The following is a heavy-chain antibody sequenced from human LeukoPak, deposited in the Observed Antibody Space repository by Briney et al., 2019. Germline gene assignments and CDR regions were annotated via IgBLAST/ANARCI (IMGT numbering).Heavy chain of an antibody. J-gene: IGHJ3*02. V-gene: IGHV4-59*01. CDR2: IYYSGST. Sequence: SETLSLTCTVSGGSISGYYWSWIRQPPGKGLEWIGYIYYSGSTNYNPSLKSRVTISVDTSKNQFSLKLSSVTAADTAVYYCAREGSKRWLHLDAFDIWGQGTMVTVSS. D-gene: IGHD5-24*01. CDR3: AREGSKRWLHLDAFDI. CDR1: GGSISGYY.